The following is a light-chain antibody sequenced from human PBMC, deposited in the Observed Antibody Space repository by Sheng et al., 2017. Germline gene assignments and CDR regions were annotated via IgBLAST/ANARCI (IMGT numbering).Light chain of an antibody. CDR2: WAS. Sequence: DIVMTQSPDSLAVSLGERATINCKSSQSVLYSSNNKNYLAWYQXKPGQPPKLLIYWASTRESGVPDRFSGXGSGTDFTLTISSLQAEDVAVYYCQQYYSTPRTFGQGTKLEIK. CDR1: QSVLYSSNNKNY. CDR3: QQYYSTPRT. V-gene: IGKV4-1*01. J-gene: IGKJ2*01.